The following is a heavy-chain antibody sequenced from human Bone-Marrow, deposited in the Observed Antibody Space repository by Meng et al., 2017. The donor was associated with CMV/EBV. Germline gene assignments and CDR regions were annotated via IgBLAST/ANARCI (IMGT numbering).Heavy chain of an antibody. Sequence: VSGGSVSSGSYYWSWIRQPPGKGLEWIGYIYYSGSTSYNPSLKSRVTISVDTSKNQFSLKLSSVTAADTAVYYCARRDEGGYWDFDLWGRGTLVTVSS. CDR1: GGSVSSGSYY. D-gene: IGHD5-24*01. V-gene: IGHV4-61*01. J-gene: IGHJ2*01. CDR3: ARRDEGGYWDFDL. CDR2: IYYSGST.